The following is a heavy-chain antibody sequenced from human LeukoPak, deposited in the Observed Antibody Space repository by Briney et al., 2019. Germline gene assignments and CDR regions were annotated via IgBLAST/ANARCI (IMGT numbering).Heavy chain of an antibody. CDR3: ARAETPGGFDY. V-gene: IGHV4-39*07. D-gene: IGHD1-14*01. J-gene: IGHJ4*02. CDR2: IYYSGST. CDR1: GGSISSSSYY. Sequence: PSETLSLTCTVSGGSISSSSYYWGWIRQPPGKGLEWIGSIYYSGSTYYNPSLKSRVTISVDTSKNQFSLKLSSVTAADTAVYYCARAETPGGFDYWGQGTLVTVSS.